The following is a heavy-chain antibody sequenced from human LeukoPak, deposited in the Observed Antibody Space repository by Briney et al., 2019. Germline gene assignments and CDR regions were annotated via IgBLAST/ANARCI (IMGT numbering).Heavy chain of an antibody. Sequence: PGGSLRPSCAASGFTFSDYYMSWIRQAPGKGLEWVSYISSSGSTIYYADSVKGRFTISRDNAKNSLYLQMNSLRAEDTAVYYCARLGYCSSTSCYLLYYYYYMDVWGKGTTVTVSS. CDR2: ISSSGSTI. J-gene: IGHJ6*03. CDR1: GFTFSDYY. CDR3: ARLGYCSSTSCYLLYYYYYMDV. D-gene: IGHD2-2*01. V-gene: IGHV3-11*04.